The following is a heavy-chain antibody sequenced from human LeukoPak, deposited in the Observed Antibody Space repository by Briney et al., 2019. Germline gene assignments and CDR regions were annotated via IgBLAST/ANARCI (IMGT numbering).Heavy chain of an antibody. J-gene: IGHJ6*02. CDR3: ARDTPLSYDSYGMDV. V-gene: IGHV3-30*02. Sequence: PGGSLRLSCVASGFSLSKYGMHWVRQAPGKGLQWLAFIWYDGHNKYYADSVKGRFTISRDNSKNTLYLQMNSLRAEDTAVYYCARDTPLSYDSYGMDVWGQGTTVTVSS. CDR1: GFSLSKYG. CDR2: IWYDGHNK.